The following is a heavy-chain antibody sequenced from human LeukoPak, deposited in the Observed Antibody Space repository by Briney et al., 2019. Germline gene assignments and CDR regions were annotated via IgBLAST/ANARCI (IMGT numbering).Heavy chain of an antibody. Sequence: SVKVSCKASGYTFTGYYMHWVRQAPGQGLEWMGGIIPIFGTANYAQKFQGRVTITADESTSTAYMELSSLRSEDTAVYYCARDLHGGSYYGGLDYWGQGTLVTVSS. CDR1: GYTFTGYY. J-gene: IGHJ4*02. D-gene: IGHD1-26*01. V-gene: IGHV1-69*13. CDR2: IIPIFGTA. CDR3: ARDLHGGSYYGGLDY.